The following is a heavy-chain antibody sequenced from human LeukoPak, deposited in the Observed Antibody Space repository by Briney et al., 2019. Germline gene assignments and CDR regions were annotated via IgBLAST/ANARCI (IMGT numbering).Heavy chain of an antibody. Sequence: SETLSLTCTVSGGSISSYYWSWIRQPPGKGLEWIGYIYYSGSTNYNPSLKSRVTISVDTSKNQFSLKLSSVTAADTAVYYCARGGQQLANGYFALWGRGTLVTVSS. V-gene: IGHV4-59*01. CDR1: GGSISSYY. CDR2: IYYSGST. J-gene: IGHJ2*01. CDR3: ARGGQQLANGYFAL. D-gene: IGHD6-13*01.